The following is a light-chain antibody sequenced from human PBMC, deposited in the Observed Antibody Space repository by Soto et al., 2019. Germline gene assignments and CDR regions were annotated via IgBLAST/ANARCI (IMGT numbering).Light chain of an antibody. J-gene: IGKJ1*01. CDR2: GAS. V-gene: IGKV3-20*01. Sequence: EIVLTQSPGTLSLSTGERATLSCRASQSVTSSKLDWYQQKPGQAPRLLIYGASFWATGIPDRFIGSGSGTDFTLTSSRLEPEDFAVYHCQQDGSSTEWTYGQGNKVEI. CDR1: QSVTSSK. CDR3: QQDGSSTEWT.